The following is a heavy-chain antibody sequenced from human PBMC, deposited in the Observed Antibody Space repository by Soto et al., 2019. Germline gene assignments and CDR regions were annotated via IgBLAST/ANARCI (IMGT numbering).Heavy chain of an antibody. Sequence: LRLSCVASGFDFSTYAMSWVRQAPGKGLEWVSVIGEGGVSRVYADAVKGRFTISRDNSKNTLYLQMTSLRVDDTAMYYCARDSVTRVSSDIPGMDVWGQGTTVTVSS. D-gene: IGHD3-10*01. CDR2: IGEGGVSR. CDR3: ARDSVTRVSSDIPGMDV. CDR1: GFDFSTYA. V-gene: IGHV3-23*01. J-gene: IGHJ6*02.